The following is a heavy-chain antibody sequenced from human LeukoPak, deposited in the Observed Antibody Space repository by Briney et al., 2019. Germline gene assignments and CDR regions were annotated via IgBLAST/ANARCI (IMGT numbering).Heavy chain of an antibody. CDR1: GFTFSSYG. J-gene: IGHJ3*02. Sequence: GGSLRLSCAASGFTFSSYGMHWVRQAPGKGLEWVAVISYDGSNKYYADSVKGRFTISRDNSKNTLYLQMNSLRAEDTAVYYCANSPRGARRHDAFDIWGQGTMVTVSS. CDR2: ISYDGSNK. V-gene: IGHV3-30*18. D-gene: IGHD1-26*01. CDR3: ANSPRGARRHDAFDI.